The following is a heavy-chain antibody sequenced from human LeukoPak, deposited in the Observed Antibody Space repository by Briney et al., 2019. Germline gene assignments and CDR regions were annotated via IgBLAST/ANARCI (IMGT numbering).Heavy chain of an antibody. Sequence: ASVKVSCKVSGYTFTDYYMHWVQQAPGKGLEWMGLVDPEDGETIYAEKFQGRVTVTADTSTDTAYMELSSLRSEDTAVYYCATAPVTGLFDYWGQGTLVTVSS. J-gene: IGHJ4*02. CDR2: VDPEDGET. CDR1: GYTFTDYY. V-gene: IGHV1-69-2*01. CDR3: ATAPVTGLFDY. D-gene: IGHD3-9*01.